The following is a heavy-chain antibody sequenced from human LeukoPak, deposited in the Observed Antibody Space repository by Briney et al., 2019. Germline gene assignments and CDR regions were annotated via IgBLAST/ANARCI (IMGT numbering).Heavy chain of an antibody. CDR3: ARHGSTDYFDY. Sequence: SETVSLTWAVSGGSVSSTTSDWGWIRQPPGKGLEWIGRIYYSGSTFYNPSLKSRVTISVDTSKNQLSLRLSSVTAADTAVYYCARHGSTDYFDYWGQGTLVTVSS. J-gene: IGHJ4*02. V-gene: IGHV4-39*01. CDR1: GGSVSSTTSD. D-gene: IGHD2-2*03. CDR2: IYYSGST.